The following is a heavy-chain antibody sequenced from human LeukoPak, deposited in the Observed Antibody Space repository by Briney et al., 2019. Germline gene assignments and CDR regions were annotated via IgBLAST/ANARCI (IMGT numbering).Heavy chain of an antibody. CDR2: IYSSGST. D-gene: IGHD5-12*01. Sequence: SETLSLTCTVSGGSITSYYWSWIRQPAGKGLEWIGRIYSSGSTNYNPSLKSRVTMSVDTSKNHFSLKLTSVTAADTAVYYCARTTVARGWDYWGQGSLVTVSS. CDR1: GGSITSYY. CDR3: ARTTVARGWDY. V-gene: IGHV4-4*07. J-gene: IGHJ4*02.